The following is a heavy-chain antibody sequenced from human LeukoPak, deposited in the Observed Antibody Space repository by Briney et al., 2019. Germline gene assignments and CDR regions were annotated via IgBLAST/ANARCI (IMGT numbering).Heavy chain of an antibody. V-gene: IGHV3-74*01. D-gene: IGHD2-15*01. Sequence: GGSLRLSCAASGFTFSSYWMHWVRQAPRKGLVWVSRINSDGSSTSYADSVKGRFTISRDNAKNTLYLQMNSLRAEDTAVYYCAREVVVVAATNAFDIWGQGTMVTVSS. CDR1: GFTFSSYW. J-gene: IGHJ3*02. CDR3: AREVVVVAATNAFDI. CDR2: INSDGSST.